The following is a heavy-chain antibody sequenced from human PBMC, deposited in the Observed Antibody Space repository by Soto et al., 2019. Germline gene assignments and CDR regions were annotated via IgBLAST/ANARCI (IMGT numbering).Heavy chain of an antibody. V-gene: IGHV1-3*01. D-gene: IGHD6-19*01. CDR1: GYTFTSYA. Sequence: ALVKVSCKASGYTFTSYAMHWVRLAPGQRLEWMGWINAGNGNTKYSQKFQGRVTITRDTSASTAYMELSSLRSEDTAVYYCARLPRIAVAGMKDYWGQGTLVTVSS. CDR3: ARLPRIAVAGMKDY. J-gene: IGHJ4*02. CDR2: INAGNGNT.